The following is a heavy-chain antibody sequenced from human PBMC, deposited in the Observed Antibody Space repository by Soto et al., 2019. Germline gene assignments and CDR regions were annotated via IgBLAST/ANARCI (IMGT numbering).Heavy chain of an antibody. V-gene: IGHV1-18*01. CDR2: ISAYNGNT. Sequence: QVQLVQSGAEVKKPGASVKVSCKASGYTFTSYGISWVRQARGQGLELMGWISAYNGNTYYAQKLQGRVTMSTDISTSTAYMELRSLRSDDTAVYYCARDPDSSGWETNYYFDYWGQGTLVTVSS. J-gene: IGHJ4*02. CDR3: ARDPDSSGWETNYYFDY. CDR1: GYTFTSYG. D-gene: IGHD6-19*01.